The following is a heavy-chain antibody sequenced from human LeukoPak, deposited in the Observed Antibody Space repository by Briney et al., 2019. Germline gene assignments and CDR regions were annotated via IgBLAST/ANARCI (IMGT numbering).Heavy chain of an antibody. Sequence: ASVKVSCKASGYTFTGYYMHWVRQAPGQGLEWMGWINPNSGGTNYAQKFQGRVTMTRDTSISTAYMELSRLRSDDTAVYYCARLAAGTRIVLNPWGQGTLVTVSS. V-gene: IGHV1-2*02. CDR3: ARLAAGTRIVLNP. D-gene: IGHD6-13*01. CDR2: INPNSGGT. CDR1: GYTFTGYY. J-gene: IGHJ5*02.